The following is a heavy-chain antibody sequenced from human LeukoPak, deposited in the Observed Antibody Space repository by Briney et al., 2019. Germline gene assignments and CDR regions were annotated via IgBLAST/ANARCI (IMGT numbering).Heavy chain of an antibody. Sequence: PGGSLRLSCEASGFTVSSTHMVWVRQAPGKGLEWVSVTYTGGNSYYAGSVQGRFTISRDNAKNSLYLQMNSLRAEDTAVYYCARYDFWSGYPYYGMDVWGQGTTVTVSS. CDR1: GFTVSSTH. J-gene: IGHJ6*02. CDR2: TYTGGNS. CDR3: ARYDFWSGYPYYGMDV. V-gene: IGHV3-53*01. D-gene: IGHD3-3*01.